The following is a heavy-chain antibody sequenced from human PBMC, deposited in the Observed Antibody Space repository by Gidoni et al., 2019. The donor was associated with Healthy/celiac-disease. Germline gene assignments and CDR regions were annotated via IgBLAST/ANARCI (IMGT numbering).Heavy chain of an antibody. Sequence: EVQLFESWGGLVQPGGSLRLPFAASGFTFSSYAMRWVRQAPGKGLEWVSAISGSGGSTYYADSVKGRFTISRDNSKNTLYLQMNSLRAEDTAVYYCAKWGAIPPFDYWGQGTLVTVSS. CDR2: ISGSGGST. V-gene: IGHV3-23*01. D-gene: IGHD3-16*01. CDR3: AKWGAIPPFDY. J-gene: IGHJ4*02. CDR1: GFTFSSYA.